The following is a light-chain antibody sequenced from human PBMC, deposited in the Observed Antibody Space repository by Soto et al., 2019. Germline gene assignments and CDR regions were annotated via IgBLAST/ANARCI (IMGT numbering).Light chain of an antibody. V-gene: IGKV3-15*01. Sequence: EIVMTQSPATLSVSPGERATLSCRASQSVSSNLAWYQQKPGQAPRLLIYGASTRATGIPARFSGSGSGTEFTLTISSLQSEDFAVYYCQQYNNWPPSRHTFGQGTKLEIK. CDR2: GAS. CDR3: QQYNNWPPSRHT. J-gene: IGKJ2*01. CDR1: QSVSSN.